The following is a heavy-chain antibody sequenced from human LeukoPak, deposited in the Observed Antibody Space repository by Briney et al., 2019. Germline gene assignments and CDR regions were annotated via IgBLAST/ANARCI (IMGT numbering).Heavy chain of an antibody. CDR1: GFTFSSYA. J-gene: IGHJ4*02. CDR3: AKVQYSDYDMNFDS. CDR2: IGGSDGNT. D-gene: IGHD5-12*01. Sequence: GGSLRLSCAASGFTFSSYAMSWVRQAPGMGLEWVSAIGGSDGNTYYADSVKGRFTISRDNSKNSLYLQINSLRADDTAVYYCAKVQYSDYDMNFDSWGQGTLVTVPS. V-gene: IGHV3-23*01.